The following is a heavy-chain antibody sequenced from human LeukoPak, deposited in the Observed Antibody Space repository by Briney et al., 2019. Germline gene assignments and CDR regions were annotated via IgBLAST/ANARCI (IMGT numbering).Heavy chain of an antibody. J-gene: IGHJ5*02. D-gene: IGHD3-10*01. CDR3: ARRGGLYGSGSYRFDP. V-gene: IGHV5-51*01. CDR1: GYSFTTYW. Sequence: GESLKISCKGSGYSFTTYWIGWVRQMPGKGLEWMGIIYPGDSDTRYSPSFQGQVTISADKSISTAYLQWSSLKASDTAMYYCARRGGLYGSGSYRFDPWGQGTLVTVSS. CDR2: IYPGDSDT.